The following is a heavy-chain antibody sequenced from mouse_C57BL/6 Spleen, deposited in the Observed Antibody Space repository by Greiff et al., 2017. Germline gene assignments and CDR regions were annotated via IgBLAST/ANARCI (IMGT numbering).Heavy chain of an antibody. Sequence: VQLQQPGAELVMPGASVKLSCKASGYTFTSYWMHWVKQRPGQGLEWIGEIDPSDSYTNYNQKFKGKSTLTGDKSSSTAYMQLSSLTSEDSAVYYCASRGYGSSFMDYWGQGTSVTVSS. J-gene: IGHJ4*01. CDR2: IDPSDSYT. V-gene: IGHV1-69*01. CDR3: ASRGYGSSFMDY. CDR1: GYTFTSYW. D-gene: IGHD1-1*01.